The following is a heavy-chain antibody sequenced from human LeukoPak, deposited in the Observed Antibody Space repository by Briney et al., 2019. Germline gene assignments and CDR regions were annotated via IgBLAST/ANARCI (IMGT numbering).Heavy chain of an antibody. J-gene: IGHJ3*02. CDR2: IRSKAYGGTT. Sequence: GSLRLSCTASGFTFGDYAMSWFRQAPGKGLEWVGFIRSKAYGGTTEYAASVRGRFTISRDDSKSIAYLQMNSLKTEDTAVYYCTRLVAVSRAFDIWGQGTMVTVSS. CDR3: TRLVAVSRAFDI. D-gene: IGHD3-16*02. CDR1: GFTFGDYA. V-gene: IGHV3-49*03.